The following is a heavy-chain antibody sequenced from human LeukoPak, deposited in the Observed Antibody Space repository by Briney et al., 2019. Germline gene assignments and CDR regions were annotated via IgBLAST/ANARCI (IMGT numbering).Heavy chain of an antibody. D-gene: IGHD3-10*01. CDR2: IIPILGIA. CDR3: ASGQYYGSGSPAIDY. Sequence: GASVKVSCKASGGTFSSYAISWVRQAPGQGLEWMGRIIPILGIANYAQKFQGRVTITADKSTSTAYMELSSLRSEDTAVYYCASGQYYGSGSPAIDYWGQGTLVTVSS. V-gene: IGHV1-69*04. CDR1: GGTFSSYA. J-gene: IGHJ4*02.